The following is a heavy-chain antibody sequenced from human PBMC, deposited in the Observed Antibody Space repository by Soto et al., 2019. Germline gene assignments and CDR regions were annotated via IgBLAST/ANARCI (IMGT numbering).Heavy chain of an antibody. Sequence: GGSLRLSCAASGFTFSSYAMSWVRQAPGKGLEWVSAISGSGGSTYYADSVKGRFTISRDNSKNTLYPQMNSLRAEDMAVYYCAKGNKYSRSGAMDVWGQGTKVTVYS. D-gene: IGHD6-6*01. CDR3: AKGNKYSRSGAMDV. V-gene: IGHV3-23*01. J-gene: IGHJ6*02. CDR1: GFTFSSYA. CDR2: ISGSGGST.